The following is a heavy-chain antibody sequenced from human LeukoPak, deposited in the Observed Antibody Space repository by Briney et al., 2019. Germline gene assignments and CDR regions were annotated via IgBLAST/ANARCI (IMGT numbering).Heavy chain of an antibody. Sequence: GGSLRLSCAASGFTVSSNYMSWVRQAPGKGLEWVSVIYSGGSTYYADSVKGRFTISRDNSKNTLYLQMNSLRAEDTAVYYCARDGSYYDMDVWGQGTTVTVPS. CDR2: IYSGGST. V-gene: IGHV3-53*01. CDR3: ARDGSYYDMDV. CDR1: GFTVSSNY. J-gene: IGHJ6*02.